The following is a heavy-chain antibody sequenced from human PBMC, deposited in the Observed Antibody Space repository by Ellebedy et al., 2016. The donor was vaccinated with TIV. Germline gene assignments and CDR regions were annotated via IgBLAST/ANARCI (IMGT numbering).Heavy chain of an antibody. CDR2: FNLSGSA. CDR3: ARFSSRGYNPWY. D-gene: IGHD3-22*01. CDR1: GYSISSGFY. J-gene: IGHJ4*02. Sequence: MPSETLSLTCTASGYSISSGFYWGWIRQPAGKGLEWIGTFNLSGSAYYYSSLKSRVTISVDTSTNPLSLKLISVTAADTATYYCARFSSRGYNPWYWGQGTLVTVSS. V-gene: IGHV4-38-2*02.